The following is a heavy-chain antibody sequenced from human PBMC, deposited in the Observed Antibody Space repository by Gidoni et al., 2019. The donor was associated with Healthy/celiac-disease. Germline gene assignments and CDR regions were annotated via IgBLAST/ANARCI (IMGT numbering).Heavy chain of an antibody. Sequence: QVQLVQSGAEVKKPGSSVKVSCKASGGTFSSYAISWVRQAPGQGLEWMGGIIPIFGTANYEQKFQGRGTITADESTSTAYMELSSLRSEDTAVYYCASGKSRDGYNYLDYWGQGTLVTVSS. CDR3: ASGKSRDGYNYLDY. J-gene: IGHJ4*02. V-gene: IGHV1-69*12. D-gene: IGHD5-12*01. CDR2: IIPIFGTA. CDR1: GGTFSSYA.